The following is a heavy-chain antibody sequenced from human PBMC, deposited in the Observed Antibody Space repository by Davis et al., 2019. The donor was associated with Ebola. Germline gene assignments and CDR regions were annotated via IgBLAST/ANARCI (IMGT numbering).Heavy chain of an antibody. CDR3: ARDWVGATSLKYYYGMDV. CDR2: MNPNSGNT. D-gene: IGHD1-26*01. V-gene: IGHV1-8*01. J-gene: IGHJ6*02. CDR1: GYTFTSYD. Sequence: AASVKVSCKASGYTFTSYDINWVRQATGQGLEWMGWMNPNSGNTGYAQKFQGRVTITRDTSASTAYMELSSLRSEDTAVYYCARDWVGATSLKYYYGMDVWGQGTTVTVSS.